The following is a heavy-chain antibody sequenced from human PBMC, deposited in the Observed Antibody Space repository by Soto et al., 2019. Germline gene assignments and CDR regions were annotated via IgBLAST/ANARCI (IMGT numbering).Heavy chain of an antibody. CDR2: IKSKTDGGTT. CDR1: GFTFSNAW. J-gene: IGHJ3*02. V-gene: IGHV3-15*01. Sequence: GGSLRLSCAASGFTFSNAWMSWVRQAPGKGLEWVGRIKSKTDGGTTDYAAPVKGRFTISRDDSKNTLYLQMNSLKTEDTAVYSCATGGLVGATTGAFDIWGQGTMVTVSS. D-gene: IGHD1-26*01. CDR3: ATGGLVGATTGAFDI.